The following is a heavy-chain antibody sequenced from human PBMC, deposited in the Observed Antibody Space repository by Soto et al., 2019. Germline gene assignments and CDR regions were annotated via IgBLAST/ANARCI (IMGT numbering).Heavy chain of an antibody. J-gene: IGHJ3*01. CDR3: ARDRGSSGMFELDV. D-gene: IGHD6-19*01. CDR1: QFPFDVYS. CDR2: IRHTTSAT. Sequence: GGSLRRSCVASQFPFDVYSMHWVRQAPGKGLEWVSYIRHTTSATFYADAVKGRFTISRDNRKNSLFLQMNSLRDDDTGVYFCARDRGSSGMFELDVWGPGTLVTASS. V-gene: IGHV3-48*02.